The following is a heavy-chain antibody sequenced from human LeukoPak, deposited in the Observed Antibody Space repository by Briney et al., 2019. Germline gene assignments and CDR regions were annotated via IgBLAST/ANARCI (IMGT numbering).Heavy chain of an antibody. D-gene: IGHD3-22*01. CDR1: GFSFRNYD. CDR3: ARSNYDSSGYYYMLDY. CDR2: ISSSSSYI. V-gene: IGHV3-21*01. Sequence: PGRSLRLSCSASGFSFRNYDIHWVRQAPGKGLEWVSSISSSSSYIYYADSVKGRFTISRDNAKNSLYLQMNSLRAEDTAVYYCARSNYDSSGYYYMLDYWGQGTLVTVSS. J-gene: IGHJ4*02.